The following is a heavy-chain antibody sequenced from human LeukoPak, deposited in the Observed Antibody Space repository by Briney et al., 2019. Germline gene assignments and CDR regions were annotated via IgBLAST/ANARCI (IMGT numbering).Heavy chain of an antibody. V-gene: IGHV4-30-4*01. CDR2: IYYSGST. D-gene: IGHD3-10*01. Sequence: SETLSLTCTVSGGSISSGDYYWSWIRQPPGKGLEWIGYIYYSGSTYYNPSLKSRLTISVDTSRNQFSLKLSSVTAADTAVYYCARGVWFGELLLYRGFELDYWGQGTLVTVSS. CDR1: GGSISSGDYY. J-gene: IGHJ4*02. CDR3: ARGVWFGELLLYRGFELDY.